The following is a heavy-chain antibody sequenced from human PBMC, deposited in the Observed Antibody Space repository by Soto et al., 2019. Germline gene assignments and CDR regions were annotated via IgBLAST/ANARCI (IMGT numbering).Heavy chain of an antibody. CDR1: GFTFSSYA. J-gene: IGHJ3*02. CDR3: ARALGYAFDI. CDR2: ISSNGGST. V-gene: IGHV3-64*01. D-gene: IGHD7-27*01. Sequence: EVKLVESGGGLVQPGGSLRLSCAASGFTFSSYAMHWVRQAPGKGLEYVSAISSNGGSTYYANSVMGRFTISRDNSKNTLYLQMGSLRAEDMAVYYCARALGYAFDIWGQGTMVTVSP.